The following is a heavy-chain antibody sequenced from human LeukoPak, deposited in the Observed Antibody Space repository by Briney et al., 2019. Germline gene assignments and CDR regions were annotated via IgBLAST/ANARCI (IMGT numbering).Heavy chain of an antibody. CDR3: ARGGLYRRFYYYNDV. D-gene: IGHD4-11*01. V-gene: IGHV4-59*01. J-gene: IGHJ6*03. CDR2: IHHTDGT. CDR1: GASISSYY. Sequence: SETLSLTCTVSGASISSYYWTWVRQPPGKELEWIGYIHHTDGTNYNPSLESRVTTSLDTSNNQLSLTLRSVTASDTAVYYCARGGLYRRFYYYNDVWAKGTTVTVSS.